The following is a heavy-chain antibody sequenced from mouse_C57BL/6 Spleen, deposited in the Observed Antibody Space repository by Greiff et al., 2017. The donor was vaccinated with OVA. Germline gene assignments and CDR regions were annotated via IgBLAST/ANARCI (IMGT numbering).Heavy chain of an antibody. CDR1: GYTFTSYW. CDR3: ARPHDGYYDY. V-gene: IGHV1-52*01. Sequence: QVQLQQPGAELVRPGSSVKLSCKATGYTFTSYWMHWVKQRPIQGLEWIGNIDPSDSETHYNQKFKDKATLTVDKSSSTAYMQLSSLTSEDSAVYYCARPHDGYYDYWGQGTTLTVSS. J-gene: IGHJ2*01. D-gene: IGHD2-3*01. CDR2: IDPSDSET.